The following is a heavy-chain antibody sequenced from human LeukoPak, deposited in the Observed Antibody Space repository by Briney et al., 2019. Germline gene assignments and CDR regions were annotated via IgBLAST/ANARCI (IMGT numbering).Heavy chain of an antibody. J-gene: IGHJ4*02. CDR3: ARGGRYSGHDY. V-gene: IGHV3-48*03. Sequence: GGSLRLSCAASGFTFSSYEMNWVRQAPGKGLEWVSYISSSGSTIYYADSVKGRFTISRDNDKNSLYLQMNSLRAEDTAVYYCARGGRYSGHDYWDQGTLVTVSS. CDR2: ISSSGSTI. CDR1: GFTFSSYE. D-gene: IGHD3-9*01.